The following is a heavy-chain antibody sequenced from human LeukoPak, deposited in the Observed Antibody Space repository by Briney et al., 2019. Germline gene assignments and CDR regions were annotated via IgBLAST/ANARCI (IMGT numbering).Heavy chain of an antibody. J-gene: IGHJ4*02. CDR2: MNPNSGST. D-gene: IGHD3-9*01. Sequence: AASVTVSCKASGYTFTSYDINWARQATGQGLEWMGWMNPNSGSTGYAQKFQGRVTMTRNTSIGTAYMELSSLRSEDTAVYYCARGLDVLRYFDWLPHHQFDYWGQGTLVTVSS. CDR1: GYTFTSYD. CDR3: ARGLDVLRYFDWLPHHQFDY. V-gene: IGHV1-8*01.